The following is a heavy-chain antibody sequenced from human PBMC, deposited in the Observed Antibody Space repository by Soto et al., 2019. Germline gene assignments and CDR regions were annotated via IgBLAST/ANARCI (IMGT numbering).Heavy chain of an antibody. J-gene: IGHJ4*02. D-gene: IGHD4-17*01. CDR2: INPNSGGT. CDR1: GYTFTGYY. Sequence: ASVKVSCKASGYTFTGYYMHWVRQAPGQGLEWMGWINPNSGGTNYAQKFQGWVTMTRDTSISTAYMELSRLRSDDTAVYYCARGGPGARGDSPPKYFDYWGQGTLVTVSS. V-gene: IGHV1-2*04. CDR3: ARGGPGARGDSPPKYFDY.